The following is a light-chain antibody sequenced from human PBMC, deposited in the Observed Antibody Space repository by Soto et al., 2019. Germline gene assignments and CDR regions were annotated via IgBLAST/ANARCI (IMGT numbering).Light chain of an antibody. J-gene: IGKJ1*01. Sequence: DIQMTQSPSTLPASVGDRVTITCRASQSISNWLAWYQQKPGEAPKLLIYDASALPRGVPSRFSGSGSGTKFTLTISSLQPDDFATYYCQQYNSYSFGQGTKVDIK. CDR1: QSISNW. CDR3: QQYNSYS. CDR2: DAS. V-gene: IGKV1-5*01.